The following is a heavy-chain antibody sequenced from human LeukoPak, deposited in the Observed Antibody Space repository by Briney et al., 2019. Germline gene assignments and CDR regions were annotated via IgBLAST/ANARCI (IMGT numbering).Heavy chain of an antibody. CDR1: GYTFTGYY. CDR2: INPNSGGT. V-gene: IGHV1-2*06. D-gene: IGHD3-22*01. Sequence: ASVKVSCKASGYTFTGYYMHWVRQAPGQGLEWMGRINPNSGGTNYAQKFQERVTITRDMSTSTAYMELSSLRSEDTAVYYCAADERYYYDSSGYNWGQGTLVTVSS. CDR3: AADERYYYDSSGYN. J-gene: IGHJ4*02.